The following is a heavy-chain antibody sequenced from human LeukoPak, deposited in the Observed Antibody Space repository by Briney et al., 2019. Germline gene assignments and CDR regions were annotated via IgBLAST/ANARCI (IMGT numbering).Heavy chain of an antibody. J-gene: IGHJ4*02. CDR2: IKYDGSRK. CDR1: GFTFSSHW. D-gene: IGHD2-21*02. CDR3: GRDGVTSSVDY. V-gene: IGHV3-7*01. Sequence: GGSLRLSCGASGFTFSSHWMSWVRQAPGTGLEWLANIKYDGSRKYYVDSVKGRFTISRDNTKNSLYLQMNSLRAEDTAVYYCGRDGVTSSVDYWGQGTLVTVPS.